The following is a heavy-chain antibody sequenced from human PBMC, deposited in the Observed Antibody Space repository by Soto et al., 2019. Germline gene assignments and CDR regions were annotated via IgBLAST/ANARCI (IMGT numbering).Heavy chain of an antibody. D-gene: IGHD6-19*01. CDR2: ISYDGSNK. Sequence: QVQLVESGGGVVQPGRSLRLSCAASGFTFSSYAMHWVRQAPGKGLEWVAVISYDGSNKYYADSVKGRFTISRDNSKNTLYLQMNSLRAEDTAVYYCARDRTPLHMTGRGWYGWGQGTLVTVSS. CDR3: ARDRTPLHMTGRGWYG. CDR1: GFTFSSYA. V-gene: IGHV3-30-3*01. J-gene: IGHJ4*02.